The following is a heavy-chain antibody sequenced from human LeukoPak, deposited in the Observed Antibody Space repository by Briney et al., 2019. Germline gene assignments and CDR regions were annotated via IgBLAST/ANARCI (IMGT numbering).Heavy chain of an antibody. CDR3: AREMSYSSGWSFDY. CDR1: GGSISSYY. J-gene: IGHJ4*02. V-gene: IGHV4-59*01. Sequence: SETLSLTCTVSGGSISSYYWSWIRQPPGKGLEWIGYIYYSGGTNYNPSLKSRVTISVDTSKNQFSLKLSSVTAADTAVYYCAREMSYSSGWSFDYWGQGTLVAVSS. CDR2: IYYSGGT. D-gene: IGHD6-19*01.